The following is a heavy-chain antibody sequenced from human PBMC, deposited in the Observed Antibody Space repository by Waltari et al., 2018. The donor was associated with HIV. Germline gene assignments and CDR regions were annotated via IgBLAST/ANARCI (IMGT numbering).Heavy chain of an antibody. CDR3: ARLPEEVATISGPDDAFDI. Sequence: QVQLVQSGAEVKKPGSSVKVSCKASGGTFSSYAISWVRQAPGQGLEWMGGIIPIFGTANYAQKFQGRVTITADESTSTAYMELSSLRSEDTAVYYCARLPEEVATISGPDDAFDIWGQGTMVTVSS. CDR2: IIPIFGTA. CDR1: GGTFSSYA. J-gene: IGHJ3*02. D-gene: IGHD5-12*01. V-gene: IGHV1-69*01.